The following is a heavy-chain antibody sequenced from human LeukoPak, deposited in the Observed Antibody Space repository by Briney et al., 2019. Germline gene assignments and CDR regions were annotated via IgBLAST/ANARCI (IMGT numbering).Heavy chain of an antibody. V-gene: IGHV1-69*04. CDR2: IISILGIA. D-gene: IGHD3-22*01. Sequence: GASVNVSCKASVGTFSSYAISWVRQAPGQGLEWMGRIISILGIANYEQKFQGRVTITADKSTSTAYMELSSLSSEDTAVYYCARGVVVITGYYYGMDVWGQGTTVTVSS. CDR3: ARGVVVITGYYYGMDV. CDR1: VGTFSSYA. J-gene: IGHJ6*02.